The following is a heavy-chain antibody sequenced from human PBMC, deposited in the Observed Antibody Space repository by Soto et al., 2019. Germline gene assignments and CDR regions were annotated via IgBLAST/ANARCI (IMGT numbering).Heavy chain of an antibody. D-gene: IGHD2-2*02. CDR2: IKSKTDGGTT. V-gene: IGHV3-15*01. CDR3: TTSYCSSTSCYMNYYYYYYMDV. CDR1: GFTFSNAW. Sequence: PGGSLSLSCAASGFTFSNAWMSWVRQAPGKGLEWVGRIKSKTDGGTTDYAAPVKGRFTISRDDSKNTLYLQMNSLKTEDTAVYYCTTSYCSSTSCYMNYYYYYYMDVWGKGTTVTVSS. J-gene: IGHJ6*03.